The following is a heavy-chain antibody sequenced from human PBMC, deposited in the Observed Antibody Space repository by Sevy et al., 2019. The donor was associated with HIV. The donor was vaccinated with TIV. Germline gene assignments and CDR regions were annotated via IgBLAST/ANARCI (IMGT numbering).Heavy chain of an antibody. CDR3: AKDRVSGTYYTGDFDY. V-gene: IGHV3-23*01. Sequence: GGSLRLSCAASGFTFSTYAMTWVRQAPGKGLEWVSVITYSGVNTYYADSVKGRFTISRDNSKNKLYLQMNSLRAEDTAVYYSAKDRVSGTYYTGDFDYWGQGTLVTVSS. J-gene: IGHJ4*02. CDR2: ITYSGVNT. CDR1: GFTFSTYA. D-gene: IGHD3-10*01.